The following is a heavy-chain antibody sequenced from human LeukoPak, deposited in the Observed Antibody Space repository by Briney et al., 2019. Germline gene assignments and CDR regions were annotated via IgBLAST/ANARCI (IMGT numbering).Heavy chain of an antibody. CDR1: GFTFSSYA. CDR2: ISGSGAST. V-gene: IGHV3-23*01. Sequence: PGGSLRFSCAASGFTFSSYAMSWVRQAPGKGLEWVSVISGSGASTYYADSVKGRFTISRDNSKNTLYLQMNSLRAEDTAVYYCARERRLVGADDYWGQGTLVTDSS. J-gene: IGHJ4*02. D-gene: IGHD1-26*01. CDR3: ARERRLVGADDY.